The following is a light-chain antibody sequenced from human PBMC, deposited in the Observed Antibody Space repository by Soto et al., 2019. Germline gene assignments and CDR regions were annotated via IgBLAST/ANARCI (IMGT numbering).Light chain of an antibody. V-gene: IGLV2-14*01. Sequence: QSVLTQPASVSGSPGQSITISCTGTISDVGGYNYVSWYQQFSGKAPTLIIYEVTNRPSGISNRFSGSKSGETASLTISGLRAEHEADYYSSAYRSGSTVVFGGGTKLTVL. CDR1: ISDVGGYNY. CDR2: EVT. CDR3: SAYRSGSTVV. J-gene: IGLJ2*01.